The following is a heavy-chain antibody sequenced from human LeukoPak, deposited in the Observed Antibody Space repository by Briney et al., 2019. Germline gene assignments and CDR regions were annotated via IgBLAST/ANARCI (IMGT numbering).Heavy chain of an antibody. J-gene: IGHJ4*02. Sequence: GRSLRLSCAASGFTFSSYGMHWVRQAPGKGLEWVAVISYDGSNKYYADSVKGRFTISRDNSKNTPYLQMNSLRAEDTAVYYCAKDSYCGGDCFALDYWGQGTLVTVSS. CDR1: GFTFSSYG. CDR3: AKDSYCGGDCFALDY. CDR2: ISYDGSNK. D-gene: IGHD2-21*02. V-gene: IGHV3-30*18.